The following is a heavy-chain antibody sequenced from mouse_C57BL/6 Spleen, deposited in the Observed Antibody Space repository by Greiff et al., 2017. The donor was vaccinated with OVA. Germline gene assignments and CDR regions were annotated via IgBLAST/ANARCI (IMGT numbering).Heavy chain of an antibody. J-gene: IGHJ4*01. V-gene: IGHV2-6-1*01. D-gene: IGHD1-1*01. Sequence: QVQLQQSGPGLVAPSQSLSITCTVSGFSLTSYGVHWVRQPPGKGLEWLVVIWSDGSTTYNSALKSRLSISKDNSKSQVFLKMNSLQTDDTAMYYCARHPYYYGSSPYAMDYWGQGTSVTVSS. CDR3: ARHPYYYGSSPYAMDY. CDR2: IWSDGST. CDR1: GFSLTSYG.